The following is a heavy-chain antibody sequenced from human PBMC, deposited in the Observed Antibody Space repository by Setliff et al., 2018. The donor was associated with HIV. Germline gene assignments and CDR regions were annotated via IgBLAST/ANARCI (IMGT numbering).Heavy chain of an antibody. D-gene: IGHD4-4*01. CDR3: VTSRYSKGPDAFDI. V-gene: IGHV3-21*01. Sequence: KSGGSLRLSCAASGFIFNIYTMNWVRQSPGKGLEWVSCISSSGTSIYYADSLKGRFTISRDNAKNSLYLQMNSLRAEDTAVYYCVTSRYSKGPDAFDIWGQGTVVTVSS. CDR2: ISSSGTSI. J-gene: IGHJ3*02. CDR1: GFIFNIYT.